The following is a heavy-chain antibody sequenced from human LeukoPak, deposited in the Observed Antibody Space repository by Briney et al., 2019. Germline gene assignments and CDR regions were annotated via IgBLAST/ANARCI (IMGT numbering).Heavy chain of an antibody. Sequence: PGGSLRLSCAASGFTFDDYGMSWVRQAPGKGLEWVSGINWNGGSTGYADSVKGRFTISRDNAKSSLYLQMNSLRAEDTALYYCARDPVSYCSSTSCSQNNWFDPWGQGTLVTVSS. J-gene: IGHJ5*02. D-gene: IGHD2-2*01. CDR3: ARDPVSYCSSTSCSQNNWFDP. CDR2: INWNGGST. CDR1: GFTFDDYG. V-gene: IGHV3-20*04.